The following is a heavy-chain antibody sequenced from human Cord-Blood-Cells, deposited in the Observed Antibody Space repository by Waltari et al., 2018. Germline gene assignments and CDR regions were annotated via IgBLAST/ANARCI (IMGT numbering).Heavy chain of an antibody. V-gene: IGHV1-69*12. CDR1: GGTFSSYA. D-gene: IGHD5-12*01. Sequence: QVQLVQSGAEVKKPGSSVKVSCKASGGTFSSYAISWVRQAPGQGLEWMGGIFPIFGTANYAQKFQGRVTITAEESTSTAYMGLSSLRSEDTAVYYCAIGPGVATISPNAFDIWGQGTMVTVSS. CDR2: IFPIFGTA. J-gene: IGHJ3*02. CDR3: AIGPGVATISPNAFDI.